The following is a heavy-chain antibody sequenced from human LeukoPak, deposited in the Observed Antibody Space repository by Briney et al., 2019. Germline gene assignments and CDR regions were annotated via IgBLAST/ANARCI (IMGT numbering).Heavy chain of an antibody. CDR1: GFTFSSYA. J-gene: IGHJ4*02. CDR3: AKGIGGGYSSGSAFDY. V-gene: IGHV3-23*01. CDR2: ISGSGGST. D-gene: IGHD6-19*01. Sequence: GGSLRLSCAASGFTFSSYAMSWVRQAPEKVLXXXSTISGSGGSTYYADSVKGRFSISRDNSNNTLYLHMDSLRAEDTAIYYCAKGIGGGYSSGSAFDYWGQGTLVTVSS.